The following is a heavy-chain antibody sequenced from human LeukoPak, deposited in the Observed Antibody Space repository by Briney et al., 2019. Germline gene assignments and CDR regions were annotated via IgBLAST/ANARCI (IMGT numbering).Heavy chain of an antibody. Sequence: GGSLRLSCAASGFTFSSYSMNWVRQAPGKGLEWVPSISSSSSYIYYADSVKGRFTISRDNAKNSLYLQMNSLRAEDTAVYYCAVDFWSGTRDYWGQGTLVTVSS. V-gene: IGHV3-21*01. J-gene: IGHJ4*02. CDR1: GFTFSSYS. CDR3: AVDFWSGTRDY. D-gene: IGHD3-3*01. CDR2: ISSSSSYI.